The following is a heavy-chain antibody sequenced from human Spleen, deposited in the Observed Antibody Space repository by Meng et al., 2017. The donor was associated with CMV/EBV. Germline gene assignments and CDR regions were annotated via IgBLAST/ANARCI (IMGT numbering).Heavy chain of an antibody. CDR3: ARAYYDFWSGYYTSGDISGYFDY. Sequence: ASVKVSCKASGYTFTGYYIHWVRQAPGQGLEWMGWISPNSGGTNYAQRFRGRVTMTRDASITTGYMELRRLRSDDTAVYYCARAYYDFWSGYYTSGDISGYFDYWGQGTLVTVSS. J-gene: IGHJ4*02. CDR2: ISPNSGGT. CDR1: GYTFTGYY. V-gene: IGHV1-2*02. D-gene: IGHD3-3*01.